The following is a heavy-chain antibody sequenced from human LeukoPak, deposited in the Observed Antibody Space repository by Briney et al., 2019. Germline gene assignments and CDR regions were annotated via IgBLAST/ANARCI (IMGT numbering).Heavy chain of an antibody. CDR1: GFSFGSYA. CDR3: AKTHDSSGYLRSHFDY. J-gene: IGHJ4*02. Sequence: PGGSLRLSCAGSGFSFGSYAMTWVRQAPGKGLEWVSSINGNGGSTYYADSVKGRLTISRDNSKNTLCLQMNSLRAEDTAVYYCAKTHDSSGYLRSHFDYWGQGTLVTVSS. D-gene: IGHD3-22*01. CDR2: INGNGGST. V-gene: IGHV3-23*01.